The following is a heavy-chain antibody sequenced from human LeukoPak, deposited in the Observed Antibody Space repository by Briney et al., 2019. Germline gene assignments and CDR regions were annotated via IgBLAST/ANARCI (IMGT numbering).Heavy chain of an antibody. J-gene: IGHJ6*03. CDR3: ARRSEFGVLYYMDI. D-gene: IGHD3-16*01. CDR2: LSGSSGTI. V-gene: IGHV3-48*01. CDR1: GFTFSSYS. Sequence: PGGSLRLSCVAPGFTFSSYSMNWVRQAPGKGLEWVSYLSGSSGTIYYADSVRGRFTISRDNAKNSLYLQMNSLRAEDTAVYYCARRSEFGVLYYMDIWGKGTTVTVSS.